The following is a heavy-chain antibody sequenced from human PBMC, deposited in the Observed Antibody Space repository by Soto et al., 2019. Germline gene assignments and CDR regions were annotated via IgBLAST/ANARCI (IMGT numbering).Heavy chain of an antibody. J-gene: IGHJ6*02. D-gene: IGHD5-18*01. CDR2: IYPGDSDT. CDR3: ARPAMVSNHYYYGMDV. V-gene: IGHV5-51*01. CDR1: GYSFTSYW. Sequence: GESLKISCKGSGYSFTSYWIGWVRQMPGKGLEWMGIIYPGDSDTRYSPSFQGQVTISADKSISTAYLQWSGLKASDTAMYYCARPAMVSNHYYYGMDVWGQGTTVTVSS.